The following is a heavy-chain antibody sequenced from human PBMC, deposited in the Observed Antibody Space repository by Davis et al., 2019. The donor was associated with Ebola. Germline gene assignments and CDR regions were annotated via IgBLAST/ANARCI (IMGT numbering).Heavy chain of an antibody. CDR1: GFTFGNAW. CDR2: IRSKNDGGTT. Sequence: PGGSLRLSCAASGFTFGNAWMNWVRQAPGKGLEWVGRIRSKNDGGTTDYAAPVKGRFTISRDDSRSTLYLQMNSLKTEDTAVYYCVTDPTYGWQLLFDYWGQGILVTASS. V-gene: IGHV3-15*07. D-gene: IGHD1-7*01. CDR3: VTDPTYGWQLLFDY. J-gene: IGHJ4*02.